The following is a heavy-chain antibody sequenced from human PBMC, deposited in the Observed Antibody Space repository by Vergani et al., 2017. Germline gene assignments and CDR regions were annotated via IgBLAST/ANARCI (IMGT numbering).Heavy chain of an antibody. CDR1: GFTFSSYS. CDR3: ARDGWGCSGGSGYGYYFDY. D-gene: IGHD2-15*01. V-gene: IGHV3-48*01. Sequence: EVQLVESGGGLVQPGGSLRLSCAASGFTFSSYSMNWVRQAPGKGLEWVSYISSSSSTIYYADSVKGRFTISRDNAKNSLYLQMNSLRAEDTAVYYCARDGWGCSGGSGYGYYFDYWGQGTLVTVSS. J-gene: IGHJ4*02. CDR2: ISSSSSTI.